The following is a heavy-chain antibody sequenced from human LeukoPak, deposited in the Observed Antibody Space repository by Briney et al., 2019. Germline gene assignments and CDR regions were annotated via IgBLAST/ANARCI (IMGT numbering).Heavy chain of an antibody. V-gene: IGHV3-23*01. D-gene: IGHD4-17*01. Sequence: GGSLRLSCTASGFTFSAYAMMWVRQAPGKGPEWVSAIRGGGTSEFYADSVKGRFRIYRDNSKDTIFLQMNSLRAEDTAVYYCERDPTGDYIGAFDRWGPGRMVTVSS. CDR1: GFTFSAYA. CDR2: IRGGGTSE. CDR3: ERDPTGDYIGAFDR. J-gene: IGHJ3*02.